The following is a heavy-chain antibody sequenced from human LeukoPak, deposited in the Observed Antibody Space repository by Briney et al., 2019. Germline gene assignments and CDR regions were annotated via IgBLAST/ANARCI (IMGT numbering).Heavy chain of an antibody. CDR1: GGSISSSSYY. CDR2: IYYSGST. J-gene: IGHJ5*02. CDR3: ARGPDIVVVPAAWGVDP. Sequence: PSETLSLTCTVSGGSISSSSYYWGWIRQPPGKGLEWIGSIYYSGSTYYNPSLKSRVTISVDTSKNQFSLKLSSVTAADTAVYYCARGPDIVVVPAAWGVDPWGQGTLVTVSS. V-gene: IGHV4-39*07. D-gene: IGHD2-2*01.